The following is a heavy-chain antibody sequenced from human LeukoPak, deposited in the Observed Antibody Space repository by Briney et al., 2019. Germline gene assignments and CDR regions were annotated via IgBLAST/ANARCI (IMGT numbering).Heavy chain of an antibody. CDR3: AREAHYYGSGSYYMAFDY. V-gene: IGHV3-30*04. D-gene: IGHD3-10*01. Sequence: GGSLRLSCAASGFTFSSYAMSWVRQAPGKGLEWVAVISYDGSNKYYADSVKGRFTISRDNSKNTLYLQMNSLRAEDTAVYYCAREAHYYGSGSYYMAFDYWGQGTLVTVSS. CDR1: GFTFSSYA. CDR2: ISYDGSNK. J-gene: IGHJ4*02.